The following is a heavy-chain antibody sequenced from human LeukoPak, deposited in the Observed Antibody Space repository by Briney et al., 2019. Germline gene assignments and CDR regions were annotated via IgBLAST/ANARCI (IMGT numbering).Heavy chain of an antibody. V-gene: IGHV3-9*01. Sequence: GGSLRLSCAASGFTFDDYAMHWVRQAPGKGLEWVSGISWNSGSIGYADSVKGRFTISRDNAKNSLYLQMNSLRAEDTALYYCAKDTYYYDSSGYYDYWGQGTLVTVSS. J-gene: IGHJ4*02. CDR3: AKDTYYYDSSGYYDY. D-gene: IGHD3-22*01. CDR1: GFTFDDYA. CDR2: ISWNSGSI.